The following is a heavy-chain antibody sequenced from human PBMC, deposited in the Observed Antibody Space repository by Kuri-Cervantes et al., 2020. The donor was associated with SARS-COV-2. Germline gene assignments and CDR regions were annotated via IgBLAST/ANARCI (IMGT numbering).Heavy chain of an antibody. D-gene: IGHD3-16*01. CDR1: DDSMSNGDYH. CDR3: ARDLWGSPGYMDV. CDR2: IYHSGST. V-gene: IGHV4-30-2*01. J-gene: IGHJ6*03. Sequence: SETLSLTSTVSDDSMSNGDYHWSWIRQPPGKGLEWIGYIYHSGSTHYNPSLKSRVTMSLDRSKNQFSLKLSSLTAADTAVYYCARDLWGSPGYMDVGGKGTTVTVSS.